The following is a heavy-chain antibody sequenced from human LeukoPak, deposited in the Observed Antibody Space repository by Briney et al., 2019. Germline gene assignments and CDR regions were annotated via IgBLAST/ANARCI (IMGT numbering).Heavy chain of an antibody. CDR2: ISGSGGST. CDR3: AKDDRLLRFLH. CDR1: GFTFSSYA. J-gene: IGHJ4*02. V-gene: IGHV3-23*01. D-gene: IGHD3-16*01. Sequence: GGSLSLSCAASGFTFSSYAMSWVRQAPGKGLEWVSAISGSGGSTYYADSVKGRFTISRDNSKNTVYLQINNLRDEDTAVYYCAKDDRLLRFLHWGQGTLVTVSS.